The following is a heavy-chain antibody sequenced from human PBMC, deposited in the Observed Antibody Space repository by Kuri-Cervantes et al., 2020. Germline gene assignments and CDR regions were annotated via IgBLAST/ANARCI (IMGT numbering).Heavy chain of an antibody. J-gene: IGHJ6*03. V-gene: IGHV4-34*01. D-gene: IGHD5-18*01. Sequence: GSLRLSCAVYGGSFSGYYWSWIRQPPGKGLEWIGEINHSGDTNYNPSLKSRVSISVDTSKNQFSLKLSSVTAADTAVYYCARRGGYNYGYYHYYYMDVWGKGTTVTVSS. CDR3: ARRGGYNYGYYHYYYMDV. CDR1: GGSFSGYY. CDR2: INHSGDT.